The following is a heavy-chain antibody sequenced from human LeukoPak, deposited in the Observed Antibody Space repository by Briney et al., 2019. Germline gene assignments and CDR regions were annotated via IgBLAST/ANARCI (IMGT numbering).Heavy chain of an antibody. CDR3: AKDPTDFDSSGQTYFDY. Sequence: GGSLRLSCAASGFTLSSYAMSWVRQAPGKGLEWVSATSSSDAGTYYAESVRGRFTISRDNSKNTLYLQMNSLRAEDTAVYYCAKDPTDFDSSGQTYFDYWGQGTLVTVSS. J-gene: IGHJ4*02. CDR2: TSSSDAGT. CDR1: GFTLSSYA. D-gene: IGHD3-22*01. V-gene: IGHV3-23*01.